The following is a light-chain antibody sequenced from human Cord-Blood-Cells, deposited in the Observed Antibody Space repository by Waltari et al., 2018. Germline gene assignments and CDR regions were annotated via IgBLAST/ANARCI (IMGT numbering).Light chain of an antibody. CDR2: EDS. CDR1: SSDVGGYNY. V-gene: IGLV2-14*01. J-gene: IGLJ3*02. CDR3: SSYTSSSTWV. Sequence: QSALTQPASVSGSPGQSITISCTGTSSDVGGYNYVSCYQQHPGKAPNPMIYEDSKRPSGVCNRFSGSKSGNTASLTISGLQAEDEADYYCSSYTSSSTWVFGGGPKLTVL.